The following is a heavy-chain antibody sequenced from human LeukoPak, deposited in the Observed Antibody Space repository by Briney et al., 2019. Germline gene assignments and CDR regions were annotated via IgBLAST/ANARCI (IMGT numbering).Heavy chain of an antibody. Sequence: ASVKVSCKASGYTFTDYYIHWVRPAPGQGLEWLGWINPIFGGTNYAQKFQGRVTMTTDTSISTAYMELSRLRSDDTAVYYCAPLTGDEHYFDSWGQGTLVTVSS. CDR1: GYTFTDYY. V-gene: IGHV1-2*02. CDR3: APLTGDEHYFDS. J-gene: IGHJ4*02. CDR2: INPIFGGT. D-gene: IGHD7-27*01.